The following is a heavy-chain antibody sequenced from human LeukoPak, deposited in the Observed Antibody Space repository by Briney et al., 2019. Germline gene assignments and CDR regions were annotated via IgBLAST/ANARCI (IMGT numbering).Heavy chain of an antibody. CDR2: ISYDKSNK. Sequence: GGSLRLSCAASGFTFSNAWMNWVRQAPGKGLEWVALISYDKSNKYYADSVKGRFTISRDNSKNTLFVQMNSLRTEDTAVYYCARSGVQWQWLLTYDAFDIWGQGTMVTVSS. D-gene: IGHD6-19*01. CDR3: ARSGVQWQWLLTYDAFDI. V-gene: IGHV3-30-3*01. CDR1: GFTFSNAW. J-gene: IGHJ3*02.